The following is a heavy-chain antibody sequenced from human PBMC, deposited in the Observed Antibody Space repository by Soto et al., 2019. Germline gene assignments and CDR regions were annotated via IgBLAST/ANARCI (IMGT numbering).Heavy chain of an antibody. CDR1: VVSISSGDYY. Sequence: PSETLSLTCTVSVVSISSGDYYCSWIRQPPWKGLEWIGYIYYSGSTYYNPSLKSRVTISVDTSKNQFSLKLSSVTAADTAVYYCARDGAPPGWFDPWGQATLVTVSS. CDR3: ARDGAPPGWFDP. J-gene: IGHJ5*02. V-gene: IGHV4-30-4*01. CDR2: IYYSGST. D-gene: IGHD3-16*01.